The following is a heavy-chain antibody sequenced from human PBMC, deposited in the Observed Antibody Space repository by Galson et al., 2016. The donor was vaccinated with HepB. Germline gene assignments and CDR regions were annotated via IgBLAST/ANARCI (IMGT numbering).Heavy chain of an antibody. V-gene: IGHV3-11*01. CDR1: GFTFSDYY. CDR3: AKYLHYLALDY. J-gene: IGHJ4*02. D-gene: IGHD1-26*01. Sequence: SLRLSCAASGFTFSDYYMSWIRQAPGKGLEYISHISQSGSPKVSADSLKGRFTISRDNAKNSLYLQLSSLRADDTAVYYCAKYLHYLALDYWGRGVLVTVSS. CDR2: ISQSGSPK.